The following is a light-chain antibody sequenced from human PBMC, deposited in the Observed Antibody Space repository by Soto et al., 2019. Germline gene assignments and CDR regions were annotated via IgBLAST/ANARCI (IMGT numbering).Light chain of an antibody. J-gene: IGKJ3*01. CDR1: QSISSY. CDR2: AAS. V-gene: IGKV1-39*01. Sequence: DIQMTQSPSSLSASVGDRVTITCRASQSISSYLNWYQQKPGKAPKLLIYAASSLKSGVPSRFSGSGSDTDFPLTISSLQPEAFATSYCQQSYSTHHTFRPWTKVDIK. CDR3: QQSYSTHHT.